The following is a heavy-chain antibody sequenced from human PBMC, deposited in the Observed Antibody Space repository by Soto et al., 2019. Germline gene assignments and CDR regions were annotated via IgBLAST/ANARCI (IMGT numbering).Heavy chain of an antibody. J-gene: IGHJ3*01. CDR1: GFTFDRYA. CDR2: ISGSADGT. Sequence: EVKLLESGGGLAQPGGSLRLSCVGSGFTFDRYALSWVRQAPGERLQWIAAISGSADGTDYAHSVRGRFTISRDNAKKTVYLQMDSLRVDETVVYFCAKDTVGGYSFWSGYYSDGLEVWGQGTLVTVS. D-gene: IGHD3-3*01. CDR3: AKDTVGGYSFWSGYYSDGLEV. V-gene: IGHV3-23*01.